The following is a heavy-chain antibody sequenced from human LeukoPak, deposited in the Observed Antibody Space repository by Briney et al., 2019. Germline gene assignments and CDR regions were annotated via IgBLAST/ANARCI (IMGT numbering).Heavy chain of an antibody. Sequence: GGSLRLSCAASGFTFSSYGMHWARQAPGKGLEWVAVMPYDGSNKYYADSVKGRFTISRDNSKNTLYLQMNSLRAEDTAVYYRAKEMWERYPYYYYYYGMDVWGQGTTVTVSS. CDR1: GFTFSSYG. D-gene: IGHD1-26*01. CDR2: MPYDGSNK. J-gene: IGHJ6*02. CDR3: AKEMWERYPYYYYYYGMDV. V-gene: IGHV3-30*18.